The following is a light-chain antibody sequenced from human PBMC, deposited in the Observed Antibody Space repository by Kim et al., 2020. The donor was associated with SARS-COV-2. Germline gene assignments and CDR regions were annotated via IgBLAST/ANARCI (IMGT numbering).Light chain of an antibody. J-gene: IGLJ3*02. V-gene: IGLV3-19*01. CDR2: GKN. Sequence: SSELTQDPAVSVALGQIVRITCQGDSLRSYYASWYQQKPGQAPVLVIYGKNNRHSGIQNRFSGSSSGNTASLIITGAPAEDGAAHYCNTRDRTGNHLVFG. CDR1: SLRSYY. CDR3: NTRDRTGNHLV.